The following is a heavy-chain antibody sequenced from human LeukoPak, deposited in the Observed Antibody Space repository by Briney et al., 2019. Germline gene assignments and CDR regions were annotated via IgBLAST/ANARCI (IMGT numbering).Heavy chain of an antibody. D-gene: IGHD1-26*01. Sequence: SVKVSCKASGGTFSSNAVSWVRQAPGQGLEWMGGIIPIFGTANYAQKFQGRVTITADESTSTAYMELSSLISEDTAVYYCARSYRTYYYYYMDVWGKGTTVTISS. CDR1: GGTFSSNA. V-gene: IGHV1-69*13. CDR3: ARSYRTYYYYYMDV. CDR2: IIPIFGTA. J-gene: IGHJ6*03.